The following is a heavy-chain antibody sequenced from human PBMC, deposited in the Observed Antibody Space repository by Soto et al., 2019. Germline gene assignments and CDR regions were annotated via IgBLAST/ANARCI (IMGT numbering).Heavy chain of an antibody. CDR2: INPSGGST. Sequence: GASVKVSCKASGYTFTSYYMHWVRQAPGQGLEWMGIINPSGGSTSYAQKFQGRVTMTRDTSTSTVYMELSSLRSEDTAVYYCARDLWRSDSSGWYPFGYWGQGTLVTVSS. J-gene: IGHJ4*02. D-gene: IGHD6-19*01. V-gene: IGHV1-46*01. CDR3: ARDLWRSDSSGWYPFGY. CDR1: GYTFTSYY.